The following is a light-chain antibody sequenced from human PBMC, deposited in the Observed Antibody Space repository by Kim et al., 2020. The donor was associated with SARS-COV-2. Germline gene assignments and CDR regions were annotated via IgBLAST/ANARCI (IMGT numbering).Light chain of an antibody. V-gene: IGLV3-19*01. Sequence: AWGQTVRITCQGDSLRSYYATWYQQKPGQDPILVIYGKNNRPSGIPDRFSGSSSGNTASLTITGTQAGDEADYYCNSRDSNDNVVFGGGTQLTVL. CDR1: SLRSYY. CDR2: GKN. CDR3: NSRDSNDNVV. J-gene: IGLJ2*01.